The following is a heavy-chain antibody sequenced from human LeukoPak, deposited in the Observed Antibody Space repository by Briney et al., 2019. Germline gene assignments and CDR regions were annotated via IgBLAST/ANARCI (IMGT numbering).Heavy chain of an antibody. CDR1: GCTISTYY. CDR3: AREARFSTSEDY. D-gene: IGHD5/OR15-5a*01. Sequence: GTLSLTCTVSGCTISTYYLSWIRQPPGKGLEWIWDIYCSGSTNYNASLMSRVTISVDTSKNQFSLKLSFMTAADTAVYYCAREARFSTSEDYWGQGTLVTVSS. J-gene: IGHJ4*02. V-gene: IGHV4-59*01. CDR2: IYCSGST.